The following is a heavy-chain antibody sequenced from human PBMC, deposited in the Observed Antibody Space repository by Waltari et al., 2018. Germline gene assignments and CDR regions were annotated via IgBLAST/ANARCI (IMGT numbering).Heavy chain of an antibody. CDR3: AREGPAYSSSSDKFDY. CDR2: IIPIFGTA. CDR1: GGTFSSYA. D-gene: IGHD6-6*01. J-gene: IGHJ4*02. V-gene: IGHV1-69*05. Sequence: QVQLVQSGAEVKKPGSSVKVYCKASGGTFSSYAISWVRQAPGKGLEWMGGIIPIFGTANYAQKCQGRVTITTDESTSTAYMELSSLRSEDTAVYYCAREGPAYSSSSDKFDYWGQGTLVTVSS.